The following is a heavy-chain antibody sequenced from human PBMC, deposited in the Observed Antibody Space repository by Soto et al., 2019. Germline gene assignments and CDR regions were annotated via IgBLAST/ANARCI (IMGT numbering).Heavy chain of an antibody. CDR3: ARDGDPTYYDILTGYLDY. CDR1: GFTFSTCA. D-gene: IGHD3-9*01. CDR2: IDNSGGIT. J-gene: IGHJ4*02. Sequence: PGVSLTLARAASGFTFSTCAMNCVRQAPGKGLEWVSTIDNSGGITYYADSVKGRFTISRDNSKNTLYLQMNSLRAEDTAVYYCARDGDPTYYDILTGYLDYWGQGTLVTVSS. V-gene: IGHV3-23*01.